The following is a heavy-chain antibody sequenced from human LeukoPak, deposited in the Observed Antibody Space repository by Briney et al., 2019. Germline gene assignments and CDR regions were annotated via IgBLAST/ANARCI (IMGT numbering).Heavy chain of an antibody. J-gene: IGHJ4*02. CDR3: ARDQRIAAAGTGFDY. V-gene: IGHV1-69*01. CDR2: IIHIFGTA. D-gene: IGHD6-13*01. Sequence: SVKVSCKASGGTFSSYAITWVRQAPGQGLEWMGGIIHIFGTANYAQKFQGRVTITADESTITAYMELSSLRSEDTAVYYCARDQRIAAAGTGFDYWGQGTLVTVSS. CDR1: GGTFSSYA.